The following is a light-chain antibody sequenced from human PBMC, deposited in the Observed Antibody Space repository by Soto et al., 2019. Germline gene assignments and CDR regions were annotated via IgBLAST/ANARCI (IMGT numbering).Light chain of an antibody. Sequence: QSVLTQPPSASGTPGQRVTISCSGSSSNIGSNYVYWYQQLPGTAPKLLIYRNNQRPSGVPDRFSGSKSGTSASLAISGLRSEDEAESYCAAWDDSLSRVFGTGTKVTVL. CDR3: AAWDDSLSRV. V-gene: IGLV1-47*01. CDR2: RNN. CDR1: SSNIGSNY. J-gene: IGLJ1*01.